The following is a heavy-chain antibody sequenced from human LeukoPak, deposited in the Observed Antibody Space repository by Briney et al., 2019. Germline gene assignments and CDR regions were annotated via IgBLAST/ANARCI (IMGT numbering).Heavy chain of an antibody. J-gene: IGHJ4*02. Sequence: SETLSLTCTVSGGSISSHYWSWIRQPPGKGLEWIGYIYYSGSTYYNPSLKSRVTISVDTSKNQFSLQLSSVTAADTAVYYCARVVGATSIDYWGQGILVTVSS. V-gene: IGHV4-59*08. CDR1: GGSISSHY. CDR2: IYYSGST. D-gene: IGHD2-15*01. CDR3: ARVVGATSIDY.